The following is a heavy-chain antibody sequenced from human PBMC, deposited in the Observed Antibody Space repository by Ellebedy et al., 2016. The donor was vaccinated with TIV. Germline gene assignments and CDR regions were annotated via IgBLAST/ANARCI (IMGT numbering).Heavy chain of an antibody. CDR3: VKDSTVFGLVRGFHYYGMDV. CDR1: GFTFSQYP. Sequence: GGSLRLXCSASGFTFSQYPMHWVRQAPNKGLEYVSAISHDGDRQYYADSVKGRFTVSRDNSDNVMYLQLSSLRPEDTAVYFCVKDSTVFGLVRGFHYYGMDVWGQGTTVNVSS. D-gene: IGHD3-3*01. CDR2: ISHDGDRQ. J-gene: IGHJ6*02. V-gene: IGHV3-64D*06.